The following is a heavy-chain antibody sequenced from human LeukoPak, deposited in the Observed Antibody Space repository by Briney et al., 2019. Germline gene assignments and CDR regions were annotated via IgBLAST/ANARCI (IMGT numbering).Heavy chain of an antibody. Sequence: PSETLSLTCTVSGYSISSGYYWGWIRPPPGKGLEWIGSIYHGGSTYYNPSLKSRVTISVDTSKNQFSLNLSSVTAADTAVYYCARVEGSSSSDWYYYYYMDVWGKGTTVTVSS. CDR1: GYSISSGYY. CDR2: IYHGGST. D-gene: IGHD6-6*01. J-gene: IGHJ6*03. CDR3: ARVEGSSSSDWYYYYYMDV. V-gene: IGHV4-38-2*02.